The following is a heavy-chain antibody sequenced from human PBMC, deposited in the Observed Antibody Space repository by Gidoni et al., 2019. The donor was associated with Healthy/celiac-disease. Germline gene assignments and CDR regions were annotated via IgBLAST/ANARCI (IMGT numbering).Heavy chain of an antibody. Sequence: QVQLQQWGAGLLKPSETLSLTCAVDGGSFSGYYWSWIRQPPGKGLEWIGEINHSGSTNYNPSLKSRVTISVDTSKNQFSLKLSSVTAADTAVYYCARATYSSGWAYYTWGQGTLVTVSS. CDR2: INHSGST. J-gene: IGHJ5*02. V-gene: IGHV4-34*01. CDR1: GGSFSGYY. D-gene: IGHD6-19*01. CDR3: ARATYSSGWAYYT.